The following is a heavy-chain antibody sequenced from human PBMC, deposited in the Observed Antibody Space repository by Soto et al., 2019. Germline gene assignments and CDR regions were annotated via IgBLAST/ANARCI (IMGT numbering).Heavy chain of an antibody. CDR2: ISGSGGRT. D-gene: IGHD3-3*01. CDR3: AKVSTPHFGVVIIGDYYYGMDV. J-gene: IGHJ6*02. CDR1: GFTFRSYA. V-gene: IGHV3-23*01. Sequence: PGGSLRLSCAASGFTFRSYAMSWVRQAPGKGLEWVSGISGSGGRTDYADSVKGRFTISRDNSKNTLYLQMNSLRAEDTAVYYCAKVSTPHFGVVIIGDYYYGMDVWGQGTTVTVSS.